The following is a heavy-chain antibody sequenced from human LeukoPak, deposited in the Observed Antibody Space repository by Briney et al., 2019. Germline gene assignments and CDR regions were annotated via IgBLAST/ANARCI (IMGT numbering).Heavy chain of an antibody. CDR3: AYNRDFALDN. CDR1: GVPIASHSW. V-gene: IGHV4-4*02. CDR2: TYHTGGA. D-gene: IGHD1-14*01. J-gene: IGHJ4*02. Sequence: SGTLSLTCAVSGVPIASHSWWSWVRQPPGKGLEWIGETYHTGGANYKPSLKSRVTMSVDTSNNHFSLKLTSVTAADTAVYFCAYNRDFALDNWGQGTLVTVSS.